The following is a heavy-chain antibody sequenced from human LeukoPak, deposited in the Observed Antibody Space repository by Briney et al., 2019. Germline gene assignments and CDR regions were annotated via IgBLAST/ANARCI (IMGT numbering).Heavy chain of an antibody. J-gene: IGHJ5*02. CDR1: GGTFSSYA. Sequence: SVKVSCKASGGTFSSYAISWVRQAPGQGLEWMGGIIPIFGTANYAQKFQGRVTITTDESTSTAYMELSSLRSEDTAVYYCAGRYCSSTSCRALDPWGQGTLVTVSS. CDR2: IIPIFGTA. V-gene: IGHV1-69*05. CDR3: AGRYCSSTSCRALDP. D-gene: IGHD2-2*01.